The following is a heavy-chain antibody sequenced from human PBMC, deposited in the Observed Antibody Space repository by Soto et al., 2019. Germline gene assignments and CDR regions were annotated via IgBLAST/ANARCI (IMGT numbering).Heavy chain of an antibody. CDR2: IYYSGST. Sequence: QVQLQESGPGLVKPSQTLSLTCTVSGGSISSGDYYWSWIRQPPGKGLEWIGYIYYSGSTYYNPSLKSRVTISVDTSKNQFSLKLSSVTAADTAVYYCARGRFLEWLLSGGFDPWGQGTLVTVSS. D-gene: IGHD3-3*01. CDR3: ARGRFLEWLLSGGFDP. J-gene: IGHJ5*02. V-gene: IGHV4-30-4*01. CDR1: GGSISSGDYY.